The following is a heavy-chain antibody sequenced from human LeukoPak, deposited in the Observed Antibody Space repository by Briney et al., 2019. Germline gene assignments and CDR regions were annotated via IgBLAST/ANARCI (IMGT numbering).Heavy chain of an antibody. CDR1: GDSICKSHW. V-gene: IGHV4-4*02. CDR2: IYHSGNT. J-gene: IGHJ5*02. Sequence: PSETLSLTCAVSGDSICKSHWWSWVRQPPGEGLEWIGRIYHSGNTNYNPSLKIRVTISVDKTKNQFSLKLSSVTAADTAVYYCARGDYYDGGGRNWFDPWGQGTLVTVSP. D-gene: IGHD3-3*01. CDR3: ARGDYYDGGGRNWFDP.